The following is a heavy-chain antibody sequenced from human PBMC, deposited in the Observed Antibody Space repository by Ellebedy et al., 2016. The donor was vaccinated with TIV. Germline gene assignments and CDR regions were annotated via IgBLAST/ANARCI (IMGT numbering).Heavy chain of an antibody. CDR1: GFTFTSSA. Sequence: SVKVSXKASGFTFTSSAVQWVRQARGQRLEWIGWIVVGSGNTNYAQKFQERVTITRDMSTSTAYMELSSLRSEDTAVYYCAASQTTGYSYGYANYGMDVWGQGTTVTVSS. CDR3: AASQTTGYSYGYANYGMDV. D-gene: IGHD5-18*01. CDR2: IVVGSGNT. V-gene: IGHV1-58*01. J-gene: IGHJ6*02.